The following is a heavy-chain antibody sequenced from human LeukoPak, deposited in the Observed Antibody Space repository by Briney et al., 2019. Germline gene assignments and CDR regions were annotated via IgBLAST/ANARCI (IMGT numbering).Heavy chain of an antibody. CDR1: GGSIRSSTYY. CDR3: ARVLTTVTNFDY. D-gene: IGHD4-17*01. Sequence: NPSETLSLTCTVSGGSIRSSTYYWGWIRQPPGKGLEWIGSIYYSGSTYYNPSLKSRVTISVDTSKNQFSLKLSSVTAADTAVYYCARVLTTVTNFDYWGQGTLVTVSS. CDR2: IYYSGST. J-gene: IGHJ4*02. V-gene: IGHV4-39*07.